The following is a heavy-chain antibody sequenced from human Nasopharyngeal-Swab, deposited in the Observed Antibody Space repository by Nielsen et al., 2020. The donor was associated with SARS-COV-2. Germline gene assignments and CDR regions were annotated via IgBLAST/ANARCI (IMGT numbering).Heavy chain of an antibody. CDR2: ISYDGSNK. D-gene: IGHD2-8*01. CDR3: ARGADGDCFDY. V-gene: IGHV3-30*04. J-gene: IGHJ4*02. CDR1: GFTFSSYA. Sequence: GESLKISCAASGFTFSSYAMHWVRQAPGKGLEWVAVISYDGSNKYYADSVKGRFTISRDNSKNTLYLQTNSLRAEDTAVYYCARGADGDCFDYWGQGTLVTVSS.